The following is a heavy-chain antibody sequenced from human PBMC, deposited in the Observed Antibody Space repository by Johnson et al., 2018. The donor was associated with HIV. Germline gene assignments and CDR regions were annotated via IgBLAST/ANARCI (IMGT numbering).Heavy chain of an antibody. J-gene: IGHJ3*02. CDR2: ISYDGSDI. V-gene: IGHV3-30*04. CDR3: ARVQVDRGAYDAFAI. Sequence: QVQLVESGGGVVQPGRSLRLSCAASGFTFSTYAMHWVRQAPGKGLEWVAVISYDGSDIYHADSVKGRFNISRDNSKTTLYLQMNTLRAEDTALYYCARVQVDRGAYDAFAIWGQGTMVTVSS. CDR1: GFTFSTYA. D-gene: IGHD3-10*01.